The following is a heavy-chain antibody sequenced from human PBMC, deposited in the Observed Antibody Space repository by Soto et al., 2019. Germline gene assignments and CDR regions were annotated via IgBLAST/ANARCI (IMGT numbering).Heavy chain of an antibody. CDR3: ARHGGYYFDY. Sequence: SSETLSLTCAVYSGSLSGYYWSWFRQPPGKGLEWIGELYQGLSIVYNPSLESRVTISGDSSKNHFSLKLRSLTAADTAVYYCARHGGYYFDYWGQGTLVTVSS. J-gene: IGHJ4*02. CDR2: LYQGLSI. D-gene: IGHD3-16*01. CDR1: SGSLSGYY. V-gene: IGHV4-34*01.